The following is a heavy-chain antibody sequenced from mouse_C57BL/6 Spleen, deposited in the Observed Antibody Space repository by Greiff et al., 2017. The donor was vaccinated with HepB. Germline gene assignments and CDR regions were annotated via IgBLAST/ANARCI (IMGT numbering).Heavy chain of an antibody. V-gene: IGHV1-18*01. Sequence: EVQLQQSGPELVKPGASVKIPCKASGYTFTDYNMDWVKQSHGKSLEWIGDINPNNGGTIYNQKFKGKATLTVDKSSSTAYMELRSLTSEDTAVYYCAICPIYYYGSSFYFDYWGQGTTLTVSS. D-gene: IGHD1-1*01. J-gene: IGHJ2*01. CDR2: INPNNGGT. CDR3: AICPIYYYGSSFYFDY. CDR1: GYTFTDYN.